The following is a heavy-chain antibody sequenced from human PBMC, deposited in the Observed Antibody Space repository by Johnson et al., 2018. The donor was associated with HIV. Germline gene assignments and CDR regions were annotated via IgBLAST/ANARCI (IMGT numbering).Heavy chain of an antibody. J-gene: IGHJ3*02. Sequence: VQLVESGGGVVQPGRSLRLSCAASGFTFSSYAMHWVRQAPGKGLEWVSAISGSGGSTYYADSVKGRFTISRDNSKNTLYLQMNSLRAEDTAVYFCARGVKQQLSCVDAFDIWGQWTMVTVSS. D-gene: IGHD6-13*01. V-gene: IGHV3-23*04. CDR2: ISGSGGST. CDR3: ARGVKQQLSCVDAFDI. CDR1: GFTFSSYA.